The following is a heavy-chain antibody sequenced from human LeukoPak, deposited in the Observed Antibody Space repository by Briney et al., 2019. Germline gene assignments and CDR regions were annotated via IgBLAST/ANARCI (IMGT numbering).Heavy chain of an antibody. CDR2: MNPNSADT. CDR3: ARVEGYDVWTDYTHGLDV. D-gene: IGHD3-3*01. V-gene: IGHV1-8*01. Sequence: ASVKVSCKASGYNFTSYDINWVRQATGQGLEWMGWMNPNSADTGFAKKFQGRVALTRNTSIGTAYMELSSLTSEDTAVYYCARVEGYDVWTDYTHGLDVWGQGTTVTVSS. CDR1: GYNFTSYD. J-gene: IGHJ6*02.